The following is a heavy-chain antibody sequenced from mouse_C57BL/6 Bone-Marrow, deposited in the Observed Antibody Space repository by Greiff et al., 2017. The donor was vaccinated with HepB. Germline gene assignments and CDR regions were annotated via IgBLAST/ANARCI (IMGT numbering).Heavy chain of an antibody. Sequence: LVESGAELVRPGTSVKVSCKASGYAFTNYLIEWVKQRPGQGLEWIGVINPGSGGTNYNEKFKGKATLTADKSSSTAYMQLSSLTSEDSAVYFCARSRWDLDYWGQGTTLTVSS. D-gene: IGHD4-1*01. CDR2: INPGSGGT. CDR1: GYAFTNYL. CDR3: ARSRWDLDY. J-gene: IGHJ2*01. V-gene: IGHV1-54*01.